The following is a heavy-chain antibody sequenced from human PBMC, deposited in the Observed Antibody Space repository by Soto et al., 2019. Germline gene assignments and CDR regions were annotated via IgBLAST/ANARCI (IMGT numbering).Heavy chain of an antibody. J-gene: IGHJ4*02. Sequence: SETLSLTCTVSGGSVRSGTYYWSWIRQPPGKGLEWIGYIYDRGTNYNPSLKSRVTISLDTSKNQFSLKLTSVTAADTAVYYCARDRYDSSGYFDFWGPGTLVTVFS. CDR2: IYDRGT. CDR1: GGSVRSGTYY. CDR3: ARDRYDSSGYFDF. V-gene: IGHV4-61*01. D-gene: IGHD3-22*01.